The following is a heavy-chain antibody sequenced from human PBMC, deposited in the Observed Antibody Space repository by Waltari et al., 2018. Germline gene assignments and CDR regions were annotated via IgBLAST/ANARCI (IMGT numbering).Heavy chain of an antibody. Sequence: QVQLVQSGAEVKKPGASVKVSCKASGYHFTGYYMHWVRPAPGQGLEWMGWINPNSGGTNYAQKFQGRVTMTRDTSISTAYMELSRLRSDDTAVYYCARSRFLGSNSAMSYWGQGTLVTVSS. CDR2: INPNSGGT. D-gene: IGHD1-20*01. J-gene: IGHJ4*02. CDR3: ARSRFLGSNSAMSY. V-gene: IGHV1-2*02. CDR1: GYHFTGYY.